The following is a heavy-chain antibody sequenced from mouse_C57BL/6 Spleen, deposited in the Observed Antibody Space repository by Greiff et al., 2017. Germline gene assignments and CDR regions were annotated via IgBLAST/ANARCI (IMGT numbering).Heavy chain of an antibody. J-gene: IGHJ1*03. V-gene: IGHV1-9*01. Sequence: VQLQQSGAELMKPGASVKLSCKATGYTFTGYWIEWVKQRPGHGLEWIGEILPGSGSTNYNEKFKGKGTITADTSSNTAYLQLSSLTTEDSAIYYCASDTTVVARCWYFDVWGTGTTVTVSS. D-gene: IGHD1-1*01. CDR1: GYTFTGYW. CDR2: ILPGSGST. CDR3: ASDTTVVARCWYFDV.